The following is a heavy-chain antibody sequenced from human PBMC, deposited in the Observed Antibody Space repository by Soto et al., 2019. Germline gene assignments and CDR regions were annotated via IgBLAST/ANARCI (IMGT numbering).Heavy chain of an antibody. CDR1: GYTFTSYD. J-gene: IGHJ6*02. Sequence: ASVKGSCKTAGYTFTSYDINWVRQATGQGLEWMGWMNPNSGNAGYAQKFQGRVTMTRNTSISTAYMELSSLRSEDTAVYYCARVRAPRGYSYGRYGMDVWGQGTTVTVSS. CDR2: MNPNSGNA. CDR3: ARVRAPRGYSYGRYGMDV. V-gene: IGHV1-8*01. D-gene: IGHD5-18*01.